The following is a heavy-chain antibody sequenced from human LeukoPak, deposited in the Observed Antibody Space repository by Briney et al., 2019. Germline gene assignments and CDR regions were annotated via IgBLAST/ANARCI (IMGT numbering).Heavy chain of an antibody. CDR1: GGSFSGYY. D-gene: IGHD2-2*02. J-gene: IGHJ3*02. CDR3: ARMGRGRYCSSTSCYTRSAFDI. Sequence: PSETLSLTCAVYGGSFSGYYWSWIRQPPGKGLEWIGEINHSGSTNYNPSLKSRVTISVDTSKNQFSLKLSSVTAADTAVYYCARMGRGRYCSSTSCYTRSAFDIWGQGTMVTVSS. V-gene: IGHV4-34*01. CDR2: INHSGST.